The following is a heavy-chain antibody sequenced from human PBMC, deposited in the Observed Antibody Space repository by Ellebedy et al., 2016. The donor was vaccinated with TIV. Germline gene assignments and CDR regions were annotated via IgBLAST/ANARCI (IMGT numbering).Heavy chain of an antibody. J-gene: IGHJ6*02. V-gene: IGHV1-2*02. D-gene: IGHD2-2*01. Sequence: ASVKVSCKASGYTFTGYYMNWVRQAPGQGLEWMGWINPNSGGTNYAQKFQGRVTMTRDTSISTAYMELSRLRSDDTAVYYCARDRSCSSTSCYYYYYYGMDVWGQGTTVTVSS. CDR3: ARDRSCSSTSCYYYYYYGMDV. CDR2: INPNSGGT. CDR1: GYTFTGYY.